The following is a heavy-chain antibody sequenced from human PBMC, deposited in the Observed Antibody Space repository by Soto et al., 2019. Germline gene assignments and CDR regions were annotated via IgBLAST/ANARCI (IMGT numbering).Heavy chain of an antibody. Sequence: EVQLVESGGGLVKPGGSLRLSCAASGFTFSSYSMNWVRQAPGKGLEWVSSISSSSSYIYYADSVKGRFTISRDNAKNSLYLQMNSLRAEDTAVYYRASGYGGPSGAFDYWGQGTLVTVSS. D-gene: IGHD4-17*01. CDR2: ISSSSSYI. CDR3: ASGYGGPSGAFDY. CDR1: GFTFSSYS. J-gene: IGHJ4*02. V-gene: IGHV3-21*01.